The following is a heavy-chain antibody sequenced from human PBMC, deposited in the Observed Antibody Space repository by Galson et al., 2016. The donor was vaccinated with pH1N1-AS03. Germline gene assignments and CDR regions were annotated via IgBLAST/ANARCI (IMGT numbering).Heavy chain of an antibody. V-gene: IGHV1-2*06. CDR2: INPNSGGA. CDR1: GYTFTGYY. J-gene: IGHJ3*02. Sequence: SVKVSCKASGYTFTGYYMHWVRQAPGQGLEWLGRINPNSGGANDVQKFQDRVTMTRDTSISTAYMELSGLTSDDTAVYYCATDVVTAMGRAFDIWGQGTMVTVSS. CDR3: ATDVVTAMGRAFDI. D-gene: IGHD2-21*02.